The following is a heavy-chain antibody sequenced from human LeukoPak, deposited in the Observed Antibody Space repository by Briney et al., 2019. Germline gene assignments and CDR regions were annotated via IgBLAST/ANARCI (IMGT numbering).Heavy chain of an antibody. J-gene: IGHJ4*02. CDR2: ISGSGGST. CDR1: GFTFRSYA. V-gene: IGHV3-23*01. CDR3: ARDGRLQPFDY. D-gene: IGHD4-11*01. Sequence: GGSLRLSCAASGFTFRSYAMSLVRQAPGKGLEWVSAISGSGGSTYYADSVKGRFTISRDNAKNSLYLQMNSLRAEDTAVYYCARDGRLQPFDYWGQGTLVTVSS.